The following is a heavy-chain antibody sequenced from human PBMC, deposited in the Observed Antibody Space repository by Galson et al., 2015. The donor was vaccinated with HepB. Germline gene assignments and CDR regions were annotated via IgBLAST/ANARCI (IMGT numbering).Heavy chain of an antibody. CDR1: GFTFSSYA. Sequence: SLRLSCAASGFTFSSYAMHWVRQAPGKGLEWVAVISYDGSNKYYADSVKGRLTISRDNSKNTLYLQMNSLRAEDTAVYYCARDQEYSSSSGPSVGGRGFDYWGQGTLVTVSS. CDR3: ARDQEYSSSSGPSVGGRGFDY. CDR2: ISYDGSNK. J-gene: IGHJ4*02. V-gene: IGHV3-30-3*01. D-gene: IGHD6-6*01.